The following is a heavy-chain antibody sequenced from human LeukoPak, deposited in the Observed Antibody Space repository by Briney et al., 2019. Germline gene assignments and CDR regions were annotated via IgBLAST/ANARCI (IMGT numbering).Heavy chain of an antibody. Sequence: GGSLRLSCAASGFTFSNAWMSWVRQAPGKGLEWVGRIKSKTDGGTTDYAAPVKGRFTISRDDSKNTLYPQMNSLKTEDTAVYYCTTAHGHYYDSSGYFLLGYWGQGTLVTVSS. V-gene: IGHV3-15*01. CDR2: IKSKTDGGTT. CDR3: TTAHGHYYDSSGYFLLGY. CDR1: GFTFSNAW. J-gene: IGHJ4*02. D-gene: IGHD3-22*01.